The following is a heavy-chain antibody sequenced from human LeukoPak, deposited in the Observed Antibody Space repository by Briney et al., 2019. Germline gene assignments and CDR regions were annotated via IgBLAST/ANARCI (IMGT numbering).Heavy chain of an antibody. Sequence: GGSLRLSCAASGFTFSNAWVSWVRQAPGKGLEWVGRIKGKTDGGTTDYAAPLKGRFTISRDDSKNTLYLQMNSLKTEDTAVYYCTTLSGLLGYWGQGTLVTVSS. CDR3: TTLSGLLGY. J-gene: IGHJ4*02. D-gene: IGHD1-26*01. V-gene: IGHV3-15*01. CDR2: IKGKTDGGTT. CDR1: GFTFSNAW.